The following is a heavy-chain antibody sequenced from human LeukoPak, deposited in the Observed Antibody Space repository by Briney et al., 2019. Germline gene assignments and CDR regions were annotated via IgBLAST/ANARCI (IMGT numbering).Heavy chain of an antibody. V-gene: IGHV1-46*01. Sequence: ASVKVSCKASGYTFTSYYMHWVRQAPGQGLEWMGIINPSGGSTSYAQKFQGRVTMTRDMSTSTVYMELSSLRSEDTAVYYCARGVTARGFYYYMDIWGNGTTVTISS. CDR2: INPSGGST. CDR3: ARGVTARGFYYYMDI. J-gene: IGHJ6*03. CDR1: GYTFTSYY. D-gene: IGHD2-21*02.